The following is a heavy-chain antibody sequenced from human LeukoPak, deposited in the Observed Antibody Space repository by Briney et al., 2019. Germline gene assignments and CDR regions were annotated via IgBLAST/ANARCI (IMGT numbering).Heavy chain of an antibody. CDR3: AKGPLGYCSSSSCYRFFDY. J-gene: IGHJ4*02. CDR2: ISASGDSI. V-gene: IGHV3-23*01. CDR1: GFTFSAYA. D-gene: IGHD2-2*02. Sequence: GGSLRLSCAASGFTFSAYAMSWVRQAPGKGLEWVSDISASGDSIVYADSVKGRFTISRDTSKNTLYLQMDSLRAEDTAVYYCAKGPLGYCSSSSCYRFFDYWGQGTLVTVSS.